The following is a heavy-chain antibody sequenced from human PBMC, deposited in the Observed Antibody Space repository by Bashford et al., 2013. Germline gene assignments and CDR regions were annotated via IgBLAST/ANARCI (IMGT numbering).Heavy chain of an antibody. D-gene: IGHD3-9*01. V-gene: IGHV4-39*01. Sequence: SETLSLTCTVSGGSISSSDYYWGWIRQPPGKGLEWIGSVYYSGSTYYNASLKSRVTISVDTSKKQFFLKLSSVTAADTAVYYCARQMYHDILTGHYGYYGMDVVGPRDHGHRSP. CDR2: VYYSGST. J-gene: IGHJ6*02. CDR3: ARQMYHDILTGHYGYYGMDV. CDR1: GGSISSSDYY.